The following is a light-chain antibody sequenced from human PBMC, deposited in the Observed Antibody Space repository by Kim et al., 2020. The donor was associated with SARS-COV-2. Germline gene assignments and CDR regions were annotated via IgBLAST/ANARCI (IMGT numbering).Light chain of an antibody. J-gene: IGKJ2*01. CDR3: QQRSNWPRT. Sequence: EIVLTQSPATLSLSPGERATLSCRASQSVSSYLAWYQQKPGQAPRPLIYDASNRATGIPARFSGSGSGTDFTLTISSLEPEDFAVYYCQQRSNWPRTFGQGTKLEI. V-gene: IGKV3-11*01. CDR1: QSVSSY. CDR2: DAS.